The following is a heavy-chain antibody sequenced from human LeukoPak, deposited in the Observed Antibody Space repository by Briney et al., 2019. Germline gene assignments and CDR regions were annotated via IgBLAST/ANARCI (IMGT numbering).Heavy chain of an antibody. CDR2: ISSSGSTI. Sequence: GGSLRLSCAASGFTFSDYYMSWIRQAPGKGLEWVSYISSSGSTIYYADSVKGRFTISRDDSKNSLYLQMNSLKIKDTAVYYCARVGFWSGYRLGFDYWGQGTLVTVSS. D-gene: IGHD3-3*01. V-gene: IGHV3-11*01. CDR1: GFTFSDYY. J-gene: IGHJ4*02. CDR3: ARVGFWSGYRLGFDY.